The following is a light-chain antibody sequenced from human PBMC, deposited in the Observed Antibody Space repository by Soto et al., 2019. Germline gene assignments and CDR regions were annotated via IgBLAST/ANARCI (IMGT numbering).Light chain of an antibody. Sequence: EIVLTQSPATLSLSPGERAILSCRASQSVSSSYLAWYQQKPGQAPRLLIYGASSRATGIPDRFSGSGSGTEFTLTISSLQSEDFAEYHCQQYNNWPQTFGQGTKVDIK. CDR1: QSVSSSY. J-gene: IGKJ1*01. CDR2: GAS. CDR3: QQYNNWPQT. V-gene: IGKV3-20*01.